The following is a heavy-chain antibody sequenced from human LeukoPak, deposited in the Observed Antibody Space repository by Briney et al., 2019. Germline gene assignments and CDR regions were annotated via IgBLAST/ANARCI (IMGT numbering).Heavy chain of an antibody. CDR2: ITRSSTYI. V-gene: IGHV3-21*01. D-gene: IGHD2-15*01. CDR1: GFTFSSYS. CDR3: ARDLRGGSSSYYFDY. Sequence: GGSLRLSCAACGFTFSSYSMNWVRQAPGKELEWVSSITRSSTYIYYRDSVKGRFTISRDNAKNSLYLQMNSLRAEDTAVYYCARDLRGGSSSYYFDYWGQGTLVTVSS. J-gene: IGHJ4*02.